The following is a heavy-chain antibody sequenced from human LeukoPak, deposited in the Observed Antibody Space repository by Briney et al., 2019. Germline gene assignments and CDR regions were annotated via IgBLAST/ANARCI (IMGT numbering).Heavy chain of an antibody. CDR1: GGSISSGDYY. D-gene: IGHD2-2*01. V-gene: IGHV4-61*08. Sequence: PSETLSLTCTVSGGSISSGDYYWSWIRQPPGKGLEWIGYIYYSGSTNYNPSLKSRVTISVDTSKNQFSLKLSSVTAADTAVYYCARLVPAAKNYYYGMDVWGKGTTVTVSS. CDR2: IYYSGST. CDR3: ARLVPAAKNYYYGMDV. J-gene: IGHJ6*04.